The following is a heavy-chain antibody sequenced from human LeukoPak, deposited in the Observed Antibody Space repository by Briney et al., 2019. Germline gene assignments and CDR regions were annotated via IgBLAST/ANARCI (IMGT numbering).Heavy chain of an antibody. CDR2: IRYDGSNK. CDR1: GFTFSSYG. V-gene: IGHV3-30*02. D-gene: IGHD1-26*01. CDR3: ARKGLGGELGGFDY. J-gene: IGHJ4*02. Sequence: GGSLRLSCAASGFTFSSYGMHWVRQGPGKGLEWVAFIRYDGSNKNYADSVKGRFTISRDNSKNTLYLQMNSLRAEDTALYHCARKGLGGELGGFDYWGQGTLVTVSS.